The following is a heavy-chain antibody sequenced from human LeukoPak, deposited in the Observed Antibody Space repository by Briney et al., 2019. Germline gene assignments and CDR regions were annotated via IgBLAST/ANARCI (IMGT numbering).Heavy chain of an antibody. CDR1: GFTFSNAW. CDR3: AKDGGDYGDLYWYFDL. D-gene: IGHD4-17*01. J-gene: IGHJ2*01. V-gene: IGHV3-30*18. CDR2: ISYDGSNK. Sequence: PGGSLRLSCAASGFTFSNAWMNWVRQAPGKGLEWVAVISYDGSNKYYADSVKGRFTISRDNSKNTLYLQMNSLRAEDTAVYYCAKDGGDYGDLYWYFDLWGRGTLVTVSS.